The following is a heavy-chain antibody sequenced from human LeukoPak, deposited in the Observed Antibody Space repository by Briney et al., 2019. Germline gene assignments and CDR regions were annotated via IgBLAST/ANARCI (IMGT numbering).Heavy chain of an antibody. Sequence: SETLSLTCTVSGGSISTSYYWGWIRQPPGEGLEWIGGIYYSGTTYYNPSLKSRVTISVDTSKNQFSLKLSSVTAADTAVYYCARSSNGVSRFDYWGQGTLVTVSS. CDR1: GGSISTSYY. D-gene: IGHD2-8*01. J-gene: IGHJ4*02. CDR2: IYYSGTT. CDR3: ARSSNGVSRFDY. V-gene: IGHV4-39*01.